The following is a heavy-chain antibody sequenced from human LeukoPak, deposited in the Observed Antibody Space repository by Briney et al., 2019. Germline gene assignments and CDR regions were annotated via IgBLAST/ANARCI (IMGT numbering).Heavy chain of an antibody. V-gene: IGHV1-69*05. Sequence: ASVKVSCKASGGTFSSYAISWVRQAPGQGLEWMGGIIPIFGTANYAQKFQGRVTITTDESTSTAYMELSSLRSEDTAVYYCARSASLSGTEQSFDYWGQGTLVTVSS. CDR3: ARSASLSGTEQSFDY. CDR1: GGTFSSYA. D-gene: IGHD6-19*01. J-gene: IGHJ4*02. CDR2: IIPIFGTA.